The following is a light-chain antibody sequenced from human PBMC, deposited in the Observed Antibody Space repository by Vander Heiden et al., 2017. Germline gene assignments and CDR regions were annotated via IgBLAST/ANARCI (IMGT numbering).Light chain of an antibody. V-gene: IGKV3-11*01. CDR2: DAS. CDR1: QSVSSY. Sequence: EILLPQSPATLSLSPGERATLSCRASQSVSSYLAWYQQNPGQAPRLLIYDASNRATGIPARFSGSGSGTDFTLTISSLEPEDFAVYYCQQRSNWLTFGGGTKVEIK. CDR3: QQRSNWLT. J-gene: IGKJ4*01.